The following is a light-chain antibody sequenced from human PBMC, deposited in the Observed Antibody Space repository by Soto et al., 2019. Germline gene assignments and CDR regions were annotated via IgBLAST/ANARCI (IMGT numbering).Light chain of an antibody. CDR1: QSISSF. J-gene: IGKJ4*01. CDR2: SAS. Sequence: DIQMTQSPSSLSASVGDRVTITCRASQSISSFLNWYQHRPGQDPKLLIYSASTLQTGVPPRFSGSGSGTDFTLTISSLQPEDFAVYYCQQSYSTLTFGGGTKVEIK. CDR3: QQSYSTLT. V-gene: IGKV1-39*01.